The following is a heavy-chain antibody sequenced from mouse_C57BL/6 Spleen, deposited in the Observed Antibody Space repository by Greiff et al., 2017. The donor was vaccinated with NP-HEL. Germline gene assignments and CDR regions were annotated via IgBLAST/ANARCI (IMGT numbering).Heavy chain of an antibody. CDR1: GFTFSSYG. CDR2: ISSGGSYT. CDR3: ARGDYYSNLYAMDY. V-gene: IGHV5-6*01. J-gene: IGHJ4*01. Sequence: EVHLVESGGDLVKPGGSLKLSCAASGFTFSSYGMYWVRQTPDKRLEWVATISSGGSYTYYPDSVKGRFTISRDNAKNTLYLQMSSLKSEDTAMYYCARGDYYSNLYAMDYWGQGTSVTVSS. D-gene: IGHD2-5*01.